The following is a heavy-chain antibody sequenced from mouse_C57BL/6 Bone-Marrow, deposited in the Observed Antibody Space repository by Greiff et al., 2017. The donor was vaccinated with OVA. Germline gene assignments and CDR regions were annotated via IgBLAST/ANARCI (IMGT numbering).Heavy chain of an antibody. V-gene: IGHV1-50*01. CDR2: IDPSDSYT. Sequence: QVQLKQPGAELVKPGASVKLSCKASGYTFTSYWMQWVKQRPGQGLEWIGEIDPSDSYTNYNQKFKGKATLTVDTSSSTAYMQLSSLTSEDSAVYYCARETDYQYSFYDWGQGTTLTVSP. D-gene: IGHD2-4*01. CDR3: ARETDYQYSFYD. CDR1: GYTFTSYW. J-gene: IGHJ2*01.